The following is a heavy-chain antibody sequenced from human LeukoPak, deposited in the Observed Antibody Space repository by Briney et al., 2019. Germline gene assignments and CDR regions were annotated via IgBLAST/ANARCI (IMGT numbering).Heavy chain of an antibody. D-gene: IGHD2-2*01. CDR1: GGSISNYY. J-gene: IGHJ4*02. CDR3: ATGGLRYCSTTSCLGY. Sequence: KPSETLSLTCTVSGGSISNYYWSWIRQPPGKGLEWIGYIYYSGSTSYNPSLRSRVTMSVDTSKKFFSLHMTSVTAADTAVYYCATGGLRYCSTTSCLGYWGQGTLVTVAS. CDR2: IYYSGST. V-gene: IGHV4-59*01.